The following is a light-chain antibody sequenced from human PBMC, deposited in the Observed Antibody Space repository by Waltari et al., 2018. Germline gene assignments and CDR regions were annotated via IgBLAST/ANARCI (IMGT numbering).Light chain of an antibody. CDR3: AVWDDNLDGPI. CDR2: NDN. Sequence: QSVLIQPPSASGTPGQRVTIPCSGGNSNIAINTVNWYQLLPGTAPKLVIHNDNERPSGVPDRFSGSRSATSASLAISGLQSDDEADYYCAVWDDNLDGPIFGGGTKLTVL. J-gene: IGLJ2*01. V-gene: IGLV1-44*01. CDR1: NSNIAINT.